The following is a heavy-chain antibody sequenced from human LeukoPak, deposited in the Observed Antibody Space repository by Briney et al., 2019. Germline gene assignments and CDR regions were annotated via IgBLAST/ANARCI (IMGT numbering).Heavy chain of an antibody. CDR3: ARLRSPTDY. CDR1: GFTFSDFE. D-gene: IGHD4-17*01. CDR2: IGGSGSPT. Sequence: GGSLRLSCAVSGFTFSDFEMNWVRQAPGKWPEWISYIGGSGSPTYYADSVKGRFTISRDNAKNSLFLQMNSLRAEGTAVYYCARLRSPTDYWGQGTLVTVSS. J-gene: IGHJ4*02. V-gene: IGHV3-48*03.